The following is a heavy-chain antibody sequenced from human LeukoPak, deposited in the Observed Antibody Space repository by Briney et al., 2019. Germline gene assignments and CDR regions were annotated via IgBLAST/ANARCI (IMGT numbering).Heavy chain of an antibody. CDR2: IYAGGST. J-gene: IGHJ4*02. V-gene: IGHV3-53*01. D-gene: IGHD4-11*01. CDR3: AKDTVGPTVTTF. Sequence: GGSLRLSCAVSGFRVTNDYMNWVRQAPGKGLEWVSIIYAGGSTYYADSVKGRFTISRDNSKNTLYLQMNSLRAEDTAVYYCAKDTVGPTVTTFWGQGTLVTVSS. CDR1: GFRVTNDY.